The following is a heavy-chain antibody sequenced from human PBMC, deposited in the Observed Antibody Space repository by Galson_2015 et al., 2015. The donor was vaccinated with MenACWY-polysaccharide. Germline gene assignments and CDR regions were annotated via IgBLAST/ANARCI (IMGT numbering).Heavy chain of an antibody. D-gene: IGHD3-10*01. CDR3: AKRPIRASGGGLDV. J-gene: IGHJ6*02. CDR1: GGSISSSYW. CDR2: IYHDGGT. V-gene: IGHV4-4*02. Sequence: SETLSLTCAVSGGSISSSYWWTWVRQPPGKGLEWIGEIYHDGGTAYIPSLKSRITVSLDKAKNQVSLRLISVTAADTAVYYCAKRPIRASGGGLDVWGQGTTVTVS.